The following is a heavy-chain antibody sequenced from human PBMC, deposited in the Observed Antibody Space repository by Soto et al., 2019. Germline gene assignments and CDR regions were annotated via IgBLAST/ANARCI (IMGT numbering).Heavy chain of an antibody. CDR1: GFTFSRYS. D-gene: IGHD3-9*01. J-gene: IGHJ4*02. V-gene: IGHV3-21*01. CDR2: ISGSSSDI. Sequence: EVQLVESGGGLVKPGGSLRLSCAASGFTFSRYSMNWVRQAPGKGLEWVSSISGSSSDIYYADSVKGRFTISRDNAKNSLYLQMNSLRAEDTAVYYCARSYDILTGYSGFDYWGQGTLVTVSS. CDR3: ARSYDILTGYSGFDY.